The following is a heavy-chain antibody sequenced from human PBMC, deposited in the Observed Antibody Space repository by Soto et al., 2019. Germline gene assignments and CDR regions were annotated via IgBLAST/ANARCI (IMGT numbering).Heavy chain of an antibody. Sequence: QVQLVESGGGVVQPGRSLRLSCAASGFTFSSYGMHWVRQAPGKGLEWVAVIWYDGSNKYYADSVKGRFTISRDNSKNTLYLQMNSLRAEDTAVYYCARDGAYDYGDLRGAFDIWGQGTMVTVSS. CDR1: GFTFSSYG. V-gene: IGHV3-33*01. CDR2: IWYDGSNK. CDR3: ARDGAYDYGDLRGAFDI. D-gene: IGHD4-17*01. J-gene: IGHJ3*02.